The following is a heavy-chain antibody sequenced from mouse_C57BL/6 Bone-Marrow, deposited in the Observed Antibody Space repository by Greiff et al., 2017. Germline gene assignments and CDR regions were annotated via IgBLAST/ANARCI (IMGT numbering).Heavy chain of an antibody. J-gene: IGHJ3*01. Sequence: VQLQQSGAELVRPGASVKLSCTASGFNIKDDYMHWVKQRPEQGLEWIGWIDPENGDTEYASKFQGKATITADTSSNTAYLQLSSLTSEDTAVYYCTTSYGSSYAGFAYWGQGTLVTVSA. V-gene: IGHV14-4*01. CDR2: IDPENGDT. CDR1: GFNIKDDY. CDR3: TTSYGSSYAGFAY. D-gene: IGHD1-1*01.